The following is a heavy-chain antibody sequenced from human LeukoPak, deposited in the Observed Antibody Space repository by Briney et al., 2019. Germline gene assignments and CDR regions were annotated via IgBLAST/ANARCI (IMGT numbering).Heavy chain of an antibody. CDR3: AGERYFDIHFDY. CDR1: GGSISSSNYY. J-gene: IGHJ4*02. D-gene: IGHD3-9*01. V-gene: IGHV4-39*02. CDR2: IHYSGSS. Sequence: PSETLSLTCTVSGGSISSSNYYWGWIRQPPGKGLEWLGSIHYSGSSDYNPSLKSRLTISVDTSKSQFSLKLSSVTAADTAVYYCAGERYFDIHFDYWGQGTLVTVSS.